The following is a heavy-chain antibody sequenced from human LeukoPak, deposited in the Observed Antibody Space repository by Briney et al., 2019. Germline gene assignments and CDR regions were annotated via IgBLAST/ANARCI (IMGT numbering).Heavy chain of an antibody. J-gene: IGHJ6*02. Sequence: SETLSLTCTVSGGSISSYYWSWIRQPPGKGLEWIGNIYYSGSTSYNPSLRSRVTISVDTSKNQCSLKLSSVTAADTAVYYCARGGDPHYGMDVWGQGTTVTVSS. CDR1: GGSISSYY. CDR2: IYYSGST. CDR3: ARGGDPHYGMDV. D-gene: IGHD3-10*01. V-gene: IGHV4-59*01.